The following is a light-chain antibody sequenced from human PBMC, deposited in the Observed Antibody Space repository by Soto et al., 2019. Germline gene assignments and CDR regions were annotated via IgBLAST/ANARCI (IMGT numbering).Light chain of an antibody. V-gene: IGLV2-14*01. CDR3: TSYTGNIPPYV. Sequence: QSALTQPASVSGSPGQSISISCTGTRSDVGGYNYVSWYQQHPGKAPKLIIYDVTKRPSGVSTRFSGSKSGNTASLTISGLQPEDEADYYCTSYTGNIPPYVFGTGTKLTVL. CDR2: DVT. CDR1: RSDVGGYNY. J-gene: IGLJ1*01.